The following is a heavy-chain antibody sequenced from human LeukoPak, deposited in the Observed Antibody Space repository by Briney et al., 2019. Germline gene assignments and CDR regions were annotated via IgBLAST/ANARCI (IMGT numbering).Heavy chain of an antibody. J-gene: IGHJ6*02. D-gene: IGHD6-19*01. CDR3: ARLEGSGWPYYCYYGMDV. CDR2: IDYSGST. Sequence: SETLSPTCTVSGGSISSSRYYCGWIRGPPGKGLAWIGSIDYSGSTYYNPSLKSRVTISVDTSKNQFSLKLSSVTAADTAVYYCARLEGSGWPYYCYYGMDVWGQGTTVTVSS. CDR1: GGSISSSRYY. V-gene: IGHV4-39*01.